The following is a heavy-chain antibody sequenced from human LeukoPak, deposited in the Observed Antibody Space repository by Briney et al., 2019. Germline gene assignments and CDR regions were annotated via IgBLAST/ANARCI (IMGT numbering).Heavy chain of an antibody. CDR3: ARDYYGSGSYFYYFDY. J-gene: IGHJ4*02. Sequence: ASVKVSCKASGYTFTGYYMHWVRQAPGQGLEWMGWINPNSGGTNYAQKFQGWVTMTRDTSISTAYMELSRLRSGDTAVYYCARDYYGSGSYFYYFDYWGQGTLVTVSS. CDR2: INPNSGGT. CDR1: GYTFTGYY. V-gene: IGHV1-2*04. D-gene: IGHD3-10*01.